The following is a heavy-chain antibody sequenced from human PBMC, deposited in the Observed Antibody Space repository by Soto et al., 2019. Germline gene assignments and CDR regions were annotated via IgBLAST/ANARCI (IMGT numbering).Heavy chain of an antibody. J-gene: IGHJ6*02. Sequence: EVQLVESGGGLVQPGGSLRLSCEASGFTFRNYDMHWVRQGTGKGLEWVSGISAAGDPDYADSVEGRFTISRENAQNSFFLKMNSLRVGDTAVYYCARTDRDFYGLDFWGQGTTVIVSS. V-gene: IGHV3-13*05. CDR2: ISAAGDP. CDR1: GFTFRNYD. CDR3: ARTDRDFYGLDF.